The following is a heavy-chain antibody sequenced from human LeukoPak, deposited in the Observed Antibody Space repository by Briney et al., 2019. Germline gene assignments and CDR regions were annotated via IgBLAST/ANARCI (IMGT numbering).Heavy chain of an antibody. CDR1: GGSISNYY. Sequence: SETLSLTCTVSGGSISNYYWSWIRQPPGKGLEWIGYIYYSGSTNYNPSLKSRVTISVDTSKNQFSLKLSSVTAADTAVYYCARVFSSSGGYDWDYWGQGTLVTVSS. J-gene: IGHJ4*02. V-gene: IGHV4-59*01. D-gene: IGHD5-12*01. CDR3: ARVFSSSGGYDWDY. CDR2: IYYSGST.